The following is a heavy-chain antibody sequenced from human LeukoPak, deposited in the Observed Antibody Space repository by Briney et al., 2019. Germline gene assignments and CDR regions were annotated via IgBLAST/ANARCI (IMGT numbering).Heavy chain of an antibody. J-gene: IGHJ6*03. CDR2: MNPNGANT. CDR1: GYTFTSYD. CDR3: ARSSVTTDYYYMDV. V-gene: IGHV1-8*01. Sequence: GESLKVSCKASGYTFTSYDINWVRQTTGQGLEWMGWMNPNGANTGYAQKFQGRVTMTRNTSISTPYMELSSLRSEDTAVYYCARSSVTTDYYYMDVWGKGTTVTVSS. D-gene: IGHD4-17*01.